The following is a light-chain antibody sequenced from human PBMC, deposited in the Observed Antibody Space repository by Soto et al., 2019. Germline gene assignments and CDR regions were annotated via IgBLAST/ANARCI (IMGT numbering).Light chain of an antibody. CDR2: GAS. Sequence: EIVLTQSPGTLSLSPGERATLSCRASQSVRSSNLAWYQQKPGQAPRLLIYGASSRATGIPDRFSGSGSGTDFTLTISRLEPEDFAVYYCQQYGSSPLTFGGGTKVGIK. J-gene: IGKJ4*01. CDR1: QSVRSSN. CDR3: QQYGSSPLT. V-gene: IGKV3-20*01.